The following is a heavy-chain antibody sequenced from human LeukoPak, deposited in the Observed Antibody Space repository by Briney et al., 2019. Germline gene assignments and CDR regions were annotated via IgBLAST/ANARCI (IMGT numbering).Heavy chain of an antibody. CDR3: TGTVVTFWGYFDY. Sequence: PGGSLRLSCASSGFTLSNAWMSWVRQPPAKGLEWVGRIKSKTDGGTTDYAAPVKGRSTISRDDSKNTLYLQMNSLKTEDTAVYYCTGTVVTFWGYFDYWGQGTLVTVSS. D-gene: IGHD2-21*02. CDR2: IKSKTDGGTT. CDR1: GFTLSNAW. V-gene: IGHV3-15*01. J-gene: IGHJ4*02.